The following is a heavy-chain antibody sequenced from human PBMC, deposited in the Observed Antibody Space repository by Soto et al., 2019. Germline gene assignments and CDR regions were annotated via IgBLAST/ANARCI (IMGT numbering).Heavy chain of an antibody. Sequence: QVQLVQSGAEVKKPGASVKVSCKASGYTFTSYGISWVRQAPGQGLEWMGWISAYNGNTNYAQKLQGRVNMNTDPSTCPAHIQLRRLRSHDTAVYYCESELIYGSGSYYWGQGTLVTVSS. CDR3: ESELIYGSGSYY. CDR2: ISAYNGNT. CDR1: GYTFTSYG. J-gene: IGHJ4*02. V-gene: IGHV1-18*01. D-gene: IGHD3-10*01.